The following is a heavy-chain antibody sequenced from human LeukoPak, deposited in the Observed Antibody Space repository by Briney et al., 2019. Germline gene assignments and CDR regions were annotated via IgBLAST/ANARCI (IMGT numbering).Heavy chain of an antibody. D-gene: IGHD5-18*01. Sequence: QPGRSLRLSCAASGFTFSSYAMHWVRQAPGKGLEWVAVISYDGSNKYYADSVKGRFTISRDNSKNTLYLQMNSLRAEDTAVYYCARSDTAMVKGFYYYGMDVWAKGPRSPSP. CDR2: ISYDGSNK. CDR3: ARSDTAMVKGFYYYGMDV. J-gene: IGHJ6*02. CDR1: GFTFSSYA. V-gene: IGHV3-30-3*01.